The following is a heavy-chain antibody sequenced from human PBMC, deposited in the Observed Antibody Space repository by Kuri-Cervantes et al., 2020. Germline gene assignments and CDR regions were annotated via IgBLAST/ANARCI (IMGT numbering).Heavy chain of an antibody. Sequence: GESLKISCAASGFTFSSYWMSWVRQAPGKGLEWEANIKQDGSEKYYVDSVKGRFTISRDNAKNSLYLQMNSLRAEDTAVYYCAREGDNYGDYEFDYWGQGTLVTVSS. D-gene: IGHD4-17*01. CDR1: GFTFSSYW. V-gene: IGHV3-7*01. CDR2: IKQDGSEK. J-gene: IGHJ4*02. CDR3: AREGDNYGDYEFDY.